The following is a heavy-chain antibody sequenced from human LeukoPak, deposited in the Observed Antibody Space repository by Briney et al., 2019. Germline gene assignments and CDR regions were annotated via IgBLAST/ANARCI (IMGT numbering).Heavy chain of an antibody. CDR3: AKSDCGGDCYLLDY. J-gene: IGHJ4*02. CDR1: GFTVTSYA. Sequence: GGSLRLSGAASGFTVTSYAMSWVRQTPEKGLEWVSSISSGGDITHHADSVMGRFTISRDISKSTLYLQMNSLRVEDTDVYYCAKSDCGGDCYLLDYWGQGTLVTVSS. V-gene: IGHV3-23*01. CDR2: ISSGGDIT. D-gene: IGHD2-21*02.